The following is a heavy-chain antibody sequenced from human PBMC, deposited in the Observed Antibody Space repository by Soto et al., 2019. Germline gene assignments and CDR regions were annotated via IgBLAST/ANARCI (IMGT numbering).Heavy chain of an antibody. V-gene: IGHV1-18*01. CDR1: GYTFTSYG. CDR2: ISANNGNT. D-gene: IGHD2-21*02. J-gene: IGHJ6*02. CDR3: ARDLGIVVVTATPYYHYGMDV. Sequence: QVQLVQSGAEVKKPGASVKVSCKASGYTFTSYGISWVRQAPGQGLEWMGWISANNGNTNYGQKLQGRVTMTTDTSTSTAYMELRSLRSDDTAVYYCARDLGIVVVTATPYYHYGMDVWGQGTTVTVSS.